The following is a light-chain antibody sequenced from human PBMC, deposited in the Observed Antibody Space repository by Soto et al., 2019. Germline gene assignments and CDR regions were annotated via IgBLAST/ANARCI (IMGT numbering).Light chain of an antibody. CDR3: QQYGGSPAT. V-gene: IGKV3-20*01. Sequence: EIVLTQSPGTLSLSPGERATLSCRASQSVSSSYLAWYQQKPGQAPRLLIYDASRRATGIPDRFSGSGSGTDFTLTISRLEPEDFAVYYCQQYGGSPATFGQGTKVDFK. CDR1: QSVSSSY. CDR2: DAS. J-gene: IGKJ1*01.